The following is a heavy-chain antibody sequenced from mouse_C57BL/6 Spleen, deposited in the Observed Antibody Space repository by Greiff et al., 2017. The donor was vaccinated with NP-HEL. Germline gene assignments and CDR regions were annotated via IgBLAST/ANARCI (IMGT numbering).Heavy chain of an antibody. Sequence: VQLQQPGAELVKPGASVKLSCKASGYTFTSYWMQWVKQRPGQGLEWIGEIDPSDSYTNYNQKFKGKATLTVDTSSSTAYMQLSSLTSEDSAVYYCARGGYDYDAGFAYWGQGTLVTVSA. D-gene: IGHD2-4*01. CDR3: ARGGYDYDAGFAY. CDR2: IDPSDSYT. CDR1: GYTFTSYW. J-gene: IGHJ3*01. V-gene: IGHV1-50*01.